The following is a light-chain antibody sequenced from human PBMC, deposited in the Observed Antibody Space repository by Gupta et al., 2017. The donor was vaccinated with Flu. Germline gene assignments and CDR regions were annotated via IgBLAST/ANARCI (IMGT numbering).Light chain of an antibody. CDR1: RSHIGSHS. V-gene: IGLV1-44*01. Sequence: SVLAPPPSASVTPGPRVALSCSCSRSHIGSHSVTWYQQVPGTAPKLLIYGNNQRAAGGSERFAGSKSGTSAALAISGLQSEDEADYYCAAWDDSRNGHYVFGTGTKVTVV. CDR2: GNN. CDR3: AAWDDSRNGHYV. J-gene: IGLJ1*01.